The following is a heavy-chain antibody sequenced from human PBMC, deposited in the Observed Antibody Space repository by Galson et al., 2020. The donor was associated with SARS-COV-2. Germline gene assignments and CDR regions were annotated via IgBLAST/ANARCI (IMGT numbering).Heavy chain of an antibody. V-gene: IGHV3-15*01. CDR1: GFTFSNAW. D-gene: IGHD2-21*01. Sequence: GGSLRLSCAASGFTFSNAWMSWVRQAPGKGLEWVGRIKSKPDGGTTDYAAPVKGRFTISRDDSKNTMYLQMNSLKTEDTAVYYCTTDRSDVVVIATFAEYFQQWGQGTLVTVSS. CDR2: IKSKPDGGTT. J-gene: IGHJ1*01. CDR3: TTDRSDVVVIATFAEYFQQ.